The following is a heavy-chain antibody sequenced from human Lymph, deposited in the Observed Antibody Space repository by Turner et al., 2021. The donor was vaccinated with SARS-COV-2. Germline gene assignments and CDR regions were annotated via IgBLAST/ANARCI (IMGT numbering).Heavy chain of an antibody. CDR1: GYTFTGYY. CDR2: INPSSGGT. D-gene: IGHD3-3*01. J-gene: IGHJ6*02. Sequence: QVQLVQSGAEVKKPGASVKVSCKAPGYTFTGYYMHWVRQAPGQGLGWMGWINPSSGGTNYAQKFQGRVTMTRDTSISTAHMELSRLRSDDTAVYYCARDVERYNDFWSGYSGGYGLDVWGQGTTVTVSS. V-gene: IGHV1-2*02. CDR3: ARDVERYNDFWSGYSGGYGLDV.